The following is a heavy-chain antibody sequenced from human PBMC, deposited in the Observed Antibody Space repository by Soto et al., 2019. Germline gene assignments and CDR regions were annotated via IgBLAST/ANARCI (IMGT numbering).Heavy chain of an antibody. Sequence: QLQLQESGPGLVKSSETLSLTCTVSGGSISSSSYSWGWIRQPPGKGLGWIGTFYYRGSTYYNPSLKSRVTISVDTSKNQFSLKLSSVTAADTAVYYCARHGPPSISVAGYDAFDIWGQGTMVTVSS. D-gene: IGHD6-19*01. CDR1: GGSISSSSYS. CDR3: ARHGPPSISVAGYDAFDI. CDR2: FYYRGST. J-gene: IGHJ3*02. V-gene: IGHV4-39*01.